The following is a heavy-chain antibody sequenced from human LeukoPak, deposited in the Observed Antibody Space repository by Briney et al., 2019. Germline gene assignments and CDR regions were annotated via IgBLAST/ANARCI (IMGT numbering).Heavy chain of an antibody. D-gene: IGHD4-17*01. CDR1: DGFISRSSDY. Sequence: SETLSFTWTVADGFISRSSDYVGWIRQSPGKGLEWIGSIYYSVTTYYNPSLKSRVTISVDTSKNQVSLKVTSVTAADTAVYYCSRQTGDSASNFDYWGQGTLVTVSS. V-gene: IGHV4-39*01. CDR3: SRQTGDSASNFDY. CDR2: IYYSVTT. J-gene: IGHJ4*02.